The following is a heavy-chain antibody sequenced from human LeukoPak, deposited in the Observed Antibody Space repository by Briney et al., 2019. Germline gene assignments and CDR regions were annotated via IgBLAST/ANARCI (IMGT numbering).Heavy chain of an antibody. V-gene: IGHV3-30*18. CDR1: GFTFSNYG. J-gene: IGHJ2*01. CDR3: AKEKVPISMPAWYFDL. CDR2: IAHDGSVQ. D-gene: IGHD2/OR15-2a*01. Sequence: PGGSLRLSCAASGFTFSNYGMHWVRQTPGKGLEWVTVIAHDGSVQYYIDSVKGRFTISRDDSKNMLCLQMNSLRAEDTAIYYCAKEKVPISMPAWYFDLWGRGTLVTVSS.